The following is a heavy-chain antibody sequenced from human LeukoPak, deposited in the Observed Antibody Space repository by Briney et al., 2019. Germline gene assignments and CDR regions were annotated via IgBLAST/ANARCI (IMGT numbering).Heavy chain of an antibody. J-gene: IGHJ4*02. CDR3: ASLPELRYFDWTRDY. V-gene: IGHV1-69*05. CDR2: IIPIFGTA. CDR1: GYTFTSYD. Sequence: SVKVSCKASGYTFTSYDINWVRQATGQGLELMGRIIPIFGTANYAQKFQGRVTITTDESTSTAYMELSSLRSEDTAVYYCASLPELRYFDWTRDYWGQGTLVTVSS. D-gene: IGHD3-9*01.